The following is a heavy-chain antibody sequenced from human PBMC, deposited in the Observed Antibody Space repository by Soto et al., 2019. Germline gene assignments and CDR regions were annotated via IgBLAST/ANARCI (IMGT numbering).Heavy chain of an antibody. V-gene: IGHV1-2*04. J-gene: IGHJ3*02. Sequence: ASVKVSCKASGYTFTGYYMHWVRQAPGQGLEWMGWINPNSGGTNYAQKVQGWVTMTRDTSISTAYMELSRLRSDDTAVYYCASVTRDDAFDIWGQGTMVTVSS. CDR1: GYTFTGYY. D-gene: IGHD3-16*02. CDR2: INPNSGGT. CDR3: ASVTRDDAFDI.